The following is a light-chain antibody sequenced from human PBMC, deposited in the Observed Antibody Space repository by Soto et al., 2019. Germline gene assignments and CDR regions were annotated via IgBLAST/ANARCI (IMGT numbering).Light chain of an antibody. CDR3: AAWDDSLNGWV. V-gene: IGLV1-44*01. CDR1: SSNIGGNT. Sequence: QSVLTQPPSASGTPGQRVTISCSGSSSNIGGNTVNWYQQLPGTAPKLLIYSNNQRPSGVPDRFSGSKSGTSASLAISGLQSEDAADYYCAAWDDSLNGWVFGGGTKLTVL. J-gene: IGLJ3*02. CDR2: SNN.